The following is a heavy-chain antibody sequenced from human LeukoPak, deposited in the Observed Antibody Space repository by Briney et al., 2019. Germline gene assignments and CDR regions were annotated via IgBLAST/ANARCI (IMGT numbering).Heavy chain of an antibody. CDR2: IYYSGST. V-gene: IGHV4-38-2*02. CDR1: GYSISSGYY. J-gene: IGHJ5*02. CDR3: ARVPDDSSGYYS. D-gene: IGHD3-22*01. Sequence: SETLSLTCTVSGYSISSGYYWGWIRQPPGKGLEWIGSIYYSGSTNYNPSLKSRVTISVDTSKNQFSLKLSSVTAADTAVYYCARVPDDSSGYYSWGQGTLVTVSS.